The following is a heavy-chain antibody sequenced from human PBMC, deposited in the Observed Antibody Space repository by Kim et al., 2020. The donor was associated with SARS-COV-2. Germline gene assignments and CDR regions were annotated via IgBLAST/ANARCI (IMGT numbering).Heavy chain of an antibody. V-gene: IGHV3-66*01. CDR2: IYSGGNT. J-gene: IGHJ1*01. Sequence: GGSLRLSCAASEYTVTYSYMGWVRQAPGKGLEWVSFIYSGGNTIYADSVKGRLIISRDHSKNTLYLQMNSLRAEDTAVYYCATVVFYYDAGYFKNWGQGTLVIVSS. D-gene: IGHD3-22*01. CDR1: EYTVTYSY. CDR3: ATVVFYYDAGYFKN.